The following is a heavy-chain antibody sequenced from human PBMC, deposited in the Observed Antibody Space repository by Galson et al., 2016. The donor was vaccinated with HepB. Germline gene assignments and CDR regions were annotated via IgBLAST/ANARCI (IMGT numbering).Heavy chain of an antibody. V-gene: IGHV4-39*07. J-gene: IGHJ4*02. CDR3: ARGRSLVRGVIGKYYFDY. Sequence: SETLSLTCTVSGASIRSSSYYWGWIRQPPGKGLEWIGTFYYSGSTYYNPSLKSRVAISVNTSKNQFFLKLTSVTAADTAVYYGARGRSLVRGVIGKYYFDYWGQGTLLTVSS. D-gene: IGHD3-10*01. CDR2: FYYSGST. CDR1: GASIRSSSYY.